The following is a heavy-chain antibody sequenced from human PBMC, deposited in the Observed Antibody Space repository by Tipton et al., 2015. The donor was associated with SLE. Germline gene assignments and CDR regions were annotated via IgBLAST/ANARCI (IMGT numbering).Heavy chain of an antibody. CDR1: DGSVSSGSYY. CDR3: ARVVAVAGIHYYSVDI. J-gene: IGHJ6*02. V-gene: IGHV4-31*03. Sequence: TLSLTCTVSDGSVSSGSYYWSWIRQHPGKGLEWIGYIYYSGSTYYNPSLKSRVTMSVDTSKTQFSLKLNSLTAADSAVYYCARVVAVAGIHYYSVDIWGQGTTVTVSS. CDR2: IYYSGST. D-gene: IGHD6-19*01.